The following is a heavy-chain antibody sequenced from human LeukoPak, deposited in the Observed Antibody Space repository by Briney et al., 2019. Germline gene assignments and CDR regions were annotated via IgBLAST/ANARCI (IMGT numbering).Heavy chain of an antibody. V-gene: IGHV3-23*01. J-gene: IGHJ4*02. D-gene: IGHD2-15*01. CDR2: IDGSGDKT. Sequence: GGSLRLSCITSGFTFSAYAMTWVRQAPGQGLEWISSIDGSGDKTYYGDSVKGRFTISRDNAKNSLYLQMSSLRDEDTAVYYCAQKGGTDHWGQGTLVTVSS. CDR1: GFTFSAYA. CDR3: AQKGGTDH.